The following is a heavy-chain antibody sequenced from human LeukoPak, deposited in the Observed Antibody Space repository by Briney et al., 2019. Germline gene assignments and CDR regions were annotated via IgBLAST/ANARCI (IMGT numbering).Heavy chain of an antibody. Sequence: GASVKVSCKASGGTFSSYAISWVRQAPGQGLEWMGRIIPIFGTANYAQKFQGRVTITADESTSTAYMELSSLRSEDTAVYYCARGLRGSGYYTHYYYYMDVWGKGTTVTVSS. D-gene: IGHD3-3*01. CDR2: IIPIFGTA. V-gene: IGHV1-69*15. CDR3: ARGLRGSGYYTHYYYYMDV. J-gene: IGHJ6*03. CDR1: GGTFSSYA.